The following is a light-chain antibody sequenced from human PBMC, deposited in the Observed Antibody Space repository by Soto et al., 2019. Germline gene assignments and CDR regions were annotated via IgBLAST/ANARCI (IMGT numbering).Light chain of an antibody. CDR2: TAS. J-gene: IGKJ4*01. Sequence: DLQMPQSPSSVSASVGDRVTITCRASQGISSWLAWYQQKPGKAPKFLLIHTASRLQSGVPSRFTSSGSGTDFTPAISSLQTEYFATYYCQPANSFPLTFGRGTKVEIK. CDR1: QGISSW. V-gene: IGKV1-12*01. CDR3: QPANSFPLT.